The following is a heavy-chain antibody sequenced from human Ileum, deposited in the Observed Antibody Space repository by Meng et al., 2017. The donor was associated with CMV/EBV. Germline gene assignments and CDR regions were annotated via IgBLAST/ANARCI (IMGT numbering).Heavy chain of an antibody. CDR2: INHSGST. D-gene: IGHD3-10*01. CDR1: GGSFRGH. Sequence: GGSFRGHWSWIRRPPGKGLEWIGEINHSGSTNYNPSLKSRVTISVDTSRNQFSLKLSSMTVADTAVYYCARERGYGSGSYFHSWFDPWGQGTLVTVSS. V-gene: IGHV4-34*01. J-gene: IGHJ5*02. CDR3: ARERGYGSGSYFHSWFDP.